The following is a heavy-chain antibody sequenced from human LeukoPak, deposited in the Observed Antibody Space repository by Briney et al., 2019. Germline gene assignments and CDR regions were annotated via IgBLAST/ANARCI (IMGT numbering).Heavy chain of an antibody. CDR3: ARAPPGGVPAAPADY. Sequence: GGSLRLSCAASGFTFSSYAMHWVRQAPGKGLEWVAVISYDGSNKYYADSVKGRFTISRDNSKNTLYLQMNSLRAEDTDVYYCARAPPGGVPAAPADYWGQGTLVTVSS. J-gene: IGHJ4*02. CDR2: ISYDGSNK. CDR1: GFTFSSYA. D-gene: IGHD2-2*01. V-gene: IGHV3-30*01.